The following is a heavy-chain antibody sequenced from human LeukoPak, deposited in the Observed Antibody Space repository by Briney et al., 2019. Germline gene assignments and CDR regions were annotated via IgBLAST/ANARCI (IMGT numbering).Heavy chain of an antibody. CDR3: ARGGGDGTVTPFDY. Sequence: SETLSLTCTVSGGSISSGDYYWSWIRQPPGKGLEWIGYIYYSGSTYYNPSLKSRVTISVDTSKNQFSLKLSSVTAADTAVYYCARGGGDGTVTPFDYWGQGTLVTVSS. V-gene: IGHV4-30-4*01. CDR1: GGSISSGDYY. D-gene: IGHD4-17*01. J-gene: IGHJ4*02. CDR2: IYYSGST.